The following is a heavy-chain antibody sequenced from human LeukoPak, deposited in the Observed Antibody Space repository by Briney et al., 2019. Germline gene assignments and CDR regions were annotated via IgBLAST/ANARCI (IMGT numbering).Heavy chain of an antibody. D-gene: IGHD6-6*01. CDR2: IYYSGST. CDR1: GGSISSYY. Sequence: PSETLSLTCTVSGGSISSYYWSWIRQPPGKGLEWIGYIYYSGSTNYNPSLKSRVTISVDTSKNQFSLKLSSVTAADTAVYYGARDLWGSSLYYYYYYGMDVWGQGTTVTVSS. V-gene: IGHV4-59*01. CDR3: ARDLWGSSLYYYYYYGMDV. J-gene: IGHJ6*02.